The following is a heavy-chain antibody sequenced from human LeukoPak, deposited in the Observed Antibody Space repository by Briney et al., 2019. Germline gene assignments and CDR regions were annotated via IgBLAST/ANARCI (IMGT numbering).Heavy chain of an antibody. CDR1: GFTFSSCA. CDR3: ARHPEPGYCSSTSCHESYFDY. J-gene: IGHJ4*02. Sequence: GGSLRLSCAASGFTFSSCAMSWVRQAPGKGLEWVSAISGSGGRPYYADSVKGRFTISRDNSKNTLYLQMSSLRAEDTAVYYCARHPEPGYCSSTSCHESYFDYWGQGTLVTVSS. V-gene: IGHV3-23*01. CDR2: ISGSGGRP. D-gene: IGHD2-2*01.